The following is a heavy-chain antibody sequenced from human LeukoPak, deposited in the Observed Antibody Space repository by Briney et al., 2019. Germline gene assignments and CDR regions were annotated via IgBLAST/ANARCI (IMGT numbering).Heavy chain of an antibody. D-gene: IGHD1-1*01. CDR1: GGSFSGYD. V-gene: IGHV4-34*01. Sequence: SETLSLTCAVDGGSFSGYDWTWVRQSPGKGLEWIGQINYGGDTNYNPSLKSRVTISVDTSKNQFSLKVTSVTAAETAVYYCARGLGWKVTPMGLFYMDVWGEGATVTVSS. J-gene: IGHJ6*03. CDR2: INYGGDT. CDR3: ARGLGWKVTPMGLFYMDV.